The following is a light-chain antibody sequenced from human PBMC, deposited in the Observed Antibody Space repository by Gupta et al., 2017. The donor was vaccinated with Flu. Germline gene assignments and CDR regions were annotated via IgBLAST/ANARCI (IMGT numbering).Light chain of an antibody. CDR3: QQSDNAFSVT. CDR1: ENINTY. CDR2: AAS. Sequence: DIQMTQSPSSLSASVGDRVTITCRSSENINTYLNWYQHKPGKAPQVLIYAASNLQGGVPSRFSGSGSGTDFTLTISSLQPEDSATYYCQQSDNAFSVTFGGGTKVEIK. J-gene: IGKJ4*01. V-gene: IGKV1-39*01.